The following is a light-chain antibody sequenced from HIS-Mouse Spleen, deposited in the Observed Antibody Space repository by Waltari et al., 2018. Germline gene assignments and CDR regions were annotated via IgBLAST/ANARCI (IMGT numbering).Light chain of an antibody. J-gene: IGLJ1*01. CDR1: SSDVGGFNY. CDR3: CSYAGSYTGV. V-gene: IGLV2-11*01. CDR2: DVS. Sequence: QSALTQPRSVSGSPGQSVTISCTGTSSDVGGFNYVSWYQQHPGKAPKLMIYDVSKRPSGVPDRFSGSKSGNTASLTISGLQADDEADYYCCSYAGSYTGVFGTGTKV.